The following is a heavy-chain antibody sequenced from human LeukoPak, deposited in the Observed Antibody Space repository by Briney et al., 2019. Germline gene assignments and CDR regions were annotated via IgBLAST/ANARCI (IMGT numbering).Heavy chain of an antibody. CDR1: GGSISSYY. CDR2: IYYSGNT. V-gene: IGHV4-59*08. Sequence: SETLSLTCTVSGGSISSYYWGWIRQPPGKGLEWIGYIYYSGNTKYNPSLESRVTISLDTPKNQFSLKLSSVTAADTAMYYCARQRGGSYYGDTYYFDYWGQGTLVTVFS. J-gene: IGHJ4*02. CDR3: ARQRGGSYYGDTYYFDY. D-gene: IGHD1-26*01.